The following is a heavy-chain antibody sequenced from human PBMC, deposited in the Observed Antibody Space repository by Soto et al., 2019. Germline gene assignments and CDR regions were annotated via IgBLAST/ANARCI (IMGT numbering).Heavy chain of an antibody. CDR2: ISYDGSNK. CDR1: GFTFSSYG. J-gene: IGHJ5*02. D-gene: IGHD1-26*01. CDR3: AKDGSLHWELLIT. Sequence: QVQLVESGGGVVQPGRSLRLSCAASGFTFSSYGMHWVRQAPGKGLEWVAVISYDGSNKYYADSVKGRFTISRDNSKNTLYLQMNSLRAEDTAVYYCAKDGSLHWELLITWGQGTLVTVSS. V-gene: IGHV3-30*18.